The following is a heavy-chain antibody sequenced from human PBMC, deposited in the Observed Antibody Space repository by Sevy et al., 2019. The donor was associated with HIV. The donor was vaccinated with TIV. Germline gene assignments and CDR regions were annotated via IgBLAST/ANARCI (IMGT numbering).Heavy chain of an antibody. D-gene: IGHD2-15*01. CDR2: SDPQHGET. J-gene: IGHJ5*02. Sequence: ASVKVSCKVSGYTLTKLSIHWVRQAPGKGLEWMGNSDPQHGETIYAQNFQGRVTMTEDTSTDTAFMELSSLTSADTALYYCAIVGLRYFSGSSVYQGDWFDPWGQGTLVTVSS. CDR3: AIVGLRYFSGSSVYQGDWFDP. V-gene: IGHV1-24*01. CDR1: GYTLTKLS.